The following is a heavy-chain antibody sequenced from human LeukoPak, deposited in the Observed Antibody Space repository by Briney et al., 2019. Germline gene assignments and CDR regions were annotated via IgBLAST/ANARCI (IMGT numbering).Heavy chain of an antibody. J-gene: IGHJ4*02. Sequence: GGSLRLSCAASGFTFSSYGMHWVRQAPGKGLEWVAVTWYDGSNKYYVDSVKGRFTISRDNSKNTLYLQMNSLRAEDTAVYYCASRIAARPIDYWGQGTLVTVSS. D-gene: IGHD6-6*01. CDR2: TWYDGSNK. CDR3: ASRIAARPIDY. V-gene: IGHV3-33*01. CDR1: GFTFSSYG.